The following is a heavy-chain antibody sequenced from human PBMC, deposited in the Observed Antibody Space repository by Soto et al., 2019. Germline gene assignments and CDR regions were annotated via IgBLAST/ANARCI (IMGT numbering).Heavy chain of an antibody. D-gene: IGHD6-6*01. CDR1: RFTFSSYA. V-gene: IGHV3-23*01. Sequence: GGSLRLSCAASRFTFSSYAMSWVRQAPGKGLEWVSAISGSGGSTYYADSVKGRFTISRDNSKNTLYLQMNSLRAEDTAVYYCAKDPSKYSSSYFDYWGQGTLVTVSS. CDR3: AKDPSKYSSSYFDY. CDR2: ISGSGGST. J-gene: IGHJ4*02.